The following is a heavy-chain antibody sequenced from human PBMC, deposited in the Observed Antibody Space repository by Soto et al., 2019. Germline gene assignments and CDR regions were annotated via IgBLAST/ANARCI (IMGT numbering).Heavy chain of an antibody. V-gene: IGHV4-4*02. CDR3: ARFNSGSCYEAFDI. CDR2: IYHSGST. CDR1: GGSITSSNW. J-gene: IGHJ3*02. Sequence: SDTLSLTGPVSGGSITSSNWRRWVRQPAGKGLEWIGEIYHSGSTNYNPSLKSRVTISVDKSKNQFSLKLSSVTAADTAVYYCARFNSGSCYEAFDIWGQGTMVT. D-gene: IGHD1-26*01.